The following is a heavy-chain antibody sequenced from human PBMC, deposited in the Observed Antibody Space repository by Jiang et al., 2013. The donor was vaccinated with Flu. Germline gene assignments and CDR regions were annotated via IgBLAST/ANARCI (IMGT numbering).Heavy chain of an antibody. CDR3: ARGPVVPAAIFVGAGTPWDV. CDR1: GGSVSSGSYY. CDR2: IYYSGST. V-gene: IGHV4-61*01. J-gene: IGHJ6*04. Sequence: GSGLVKPSETLSLTCTVSGGSVSSGSYYWSWIRQPPGKGLEWIGYIYYSGSTNYNPSLKSRVTISVDTSKNQFSLKLSSVTAADTAVYYCARGPVVPAAIFVGAGTPWDVWGKGTTVTVSS. D-gene: IGHD2-2*01.